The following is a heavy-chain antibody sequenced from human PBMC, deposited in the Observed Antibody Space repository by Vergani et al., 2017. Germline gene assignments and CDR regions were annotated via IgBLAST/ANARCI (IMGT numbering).Heavy chain of an antibody. V-gene: IGHV4-59*12. CDR2: IYYSGST. D-gene: IGHD3-22*01. Sequence: QVQLQESGPGLVKPSEPLSLTCTVSGGSISSYYWGWIRQPPGRGLEWIGYIYYSGSTNYNPSLKSRVTISVDTSKNQFSLQLNSVTPEDTAVYYCARDLKYYYDSSGLEDYYYGMDVWGQGTTVTVSS. CDR1: GGSISSYY. J-gene: IGHJ6*02. CDR3: ARDLKYYYDSSGLEDYYYGMDV.